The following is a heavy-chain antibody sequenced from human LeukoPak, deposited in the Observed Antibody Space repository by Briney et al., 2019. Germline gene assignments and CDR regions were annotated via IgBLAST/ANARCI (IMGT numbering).Heavy chain of an antibody. CDR2: INSDGSST. Sequence: GGSLRLSCAASGFTFSSYWMHWVRQVPGKGLVWVSRINSDGSSTSYADSVKGRFTISRDNAKNTLYLQMNSLRAEDTAVYYCAREDYGYYYYGMDVWGQGTTVTVSS. J-gene: IGHJ6*02. CDR1: GFTFSSYW. CDR3: AREDYGYYYYGMDV. V-gene: IGHV3-74*01. D-gene: IGHD4-17*01.